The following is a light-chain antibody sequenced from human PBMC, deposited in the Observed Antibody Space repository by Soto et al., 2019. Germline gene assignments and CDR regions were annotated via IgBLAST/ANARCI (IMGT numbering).Light chain of an antibody. Sequence: EIVLTQSPGTLSLSPGERATLSCRASQSVSSSYLAWYQQKPGQAPSLLIYGASFRATGIPDRFSGSGSGTDFTLTISRLEPEDFAVYYCQQYGSSPYTVGRGTKLEIK. V-gene: IGKV3-20*01. CDR2: GAS. CDR3: QQYGSSPYT. J-gene: IGKJ2*01. CDR1: QSVSSSY.